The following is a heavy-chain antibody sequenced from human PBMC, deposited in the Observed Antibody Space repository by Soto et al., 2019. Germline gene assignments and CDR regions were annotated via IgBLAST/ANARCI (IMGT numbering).Heavy chain of an antibody. D-gene: IGHD3-3*01. Sequence: QITLNESGPTVVKPAETLTLTCTFSGFALTTSGVGVGWIRQSPGKAPEWLALIYWDDDKRYSASLKRRLTITKDTSKNQVFLTMASVDPADTATYYCAHRILRTVFGLVTTTAIYFDFWGQGTPVVVSS. CDR2: IYWDDDK. J-gene: IGHJ4*02. CDR3: AHRILRTVFGLVTTTAIYFDF. CDR1: GFALTTSGVG. V-gene: IGHV2-5*02.